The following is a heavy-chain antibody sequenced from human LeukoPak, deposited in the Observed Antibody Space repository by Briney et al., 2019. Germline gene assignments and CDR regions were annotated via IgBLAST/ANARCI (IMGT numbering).Heavy chain of an antibody. V-gene: IGHV3-30*03. D-gene: IGHD6-13*01. J-gene: IGHJ4*02. CDR1: GFTFSSYG. CDR2: ISYDGSNK. CDR3: ARVLAAGYYFDY. Sequence: GGSLRLSCAASGFTFSSYGMHWVRQAPGKGLEWVAVISYDGSNKYYADSVKGRFTISRDNSKNTLYLQMNSLRAEDTAVYYCARVLAAGYYFDYWGQGTLATVSS.